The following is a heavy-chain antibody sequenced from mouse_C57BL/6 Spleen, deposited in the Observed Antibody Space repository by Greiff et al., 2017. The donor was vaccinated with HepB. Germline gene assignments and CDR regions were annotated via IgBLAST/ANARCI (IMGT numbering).Heavy chain of an antibody. CDR1: GYTFTSYW. V-gene: IGHV1-5*01. CDR3: TRSLDYDGFDY. Sequence: VQLKESGTVLARPGASVKMSCKTSGYTFTSYWMHWVKQRPGQGLEWIGAIYPGNSDTSYNQKFKGKAELTAVTSASTAYMELSSLTNEDSAVYYCTRSLDYDGFDYWGQGTTLTVSS. CDR2: IYPGNSDT. J-gene: IGHJ2*01. D-gene: IGHD2-4*01.